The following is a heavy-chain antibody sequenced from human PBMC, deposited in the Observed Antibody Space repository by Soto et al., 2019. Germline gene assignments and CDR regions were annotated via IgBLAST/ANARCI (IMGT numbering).Heavy chain of an antibody. V-gene: IGHV1-3*01. Sequence: GASVKVSCKASGYTLTSYAMHWVRQAPGQRLEWMGWINAGNGNTKYSQKFQGRVTITRDTSASTAYMELSSLRSEDTAVYYCARGLSPYYFDYWGQGTLVTVSS. D-gene: IGHD2-2*01. J-gene: IGHJ4*02. CDR1: GYTLTSYA. CDR2: INAGNGNT. CDR3: ARGLSPYYFDY.